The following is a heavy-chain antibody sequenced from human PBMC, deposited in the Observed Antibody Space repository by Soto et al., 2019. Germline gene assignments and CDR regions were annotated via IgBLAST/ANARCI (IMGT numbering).Heavy chain of an antibody. D-gene: IGHD1-1*01. CDR1: GYTFTSYY. J-gene: IGHJ4*02. CDR2: INPSTGGT. CDR3: ARDSGDTTLRQWGRSFDY. V-gene: IGHV1-46*01. Sequence: QVQLVQSGAEVKKPGASVKVSCKASGYTFTSYYVHWVRQAPGQRLEWMGIINPSTGGTNYPQKFQGKFTTTRDTSTSTVYMELSSVRSEDAAIYYCARDSGDTTLRQWGRSFDYWGQGTLVTVSS.